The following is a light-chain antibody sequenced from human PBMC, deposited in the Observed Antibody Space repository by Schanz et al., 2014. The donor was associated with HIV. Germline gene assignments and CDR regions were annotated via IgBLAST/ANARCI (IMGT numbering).Light chain of an antibody. CDR1: QSINTY. CDR2: KAS. J-gene: IGKJ1*01. CDR3: QQYGSSPL. Sequence: DIQMSQSPSTLSASVGDRVTITCRASQSINTYLAWYQQKPGKAPKLLIYKASRLESGVPSRFSGSGSGTEFTLTISSLQPDDFAVYYCQQYGSSPLFGQGTKVEIK. V-gene: IGKV1-5*03.